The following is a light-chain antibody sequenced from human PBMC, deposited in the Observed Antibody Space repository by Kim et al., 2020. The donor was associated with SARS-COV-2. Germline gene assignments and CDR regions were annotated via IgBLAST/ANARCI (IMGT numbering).Light chain of an antibody. V-gene: IGKV3-15*01. Sequence: VSPGERATLSCRASQSVSSNLAWYQQKPGQAPRLLIYAASTRATAIPARFSGSGSGTEFTLTISSLQSEDFAVYYCQQYNNWPITIGPGTKVDIK. CDR2: AAS. CDR1: QSVSSN. CDR3: QQYNNWPIT. J-gene: IGKJ3*01.